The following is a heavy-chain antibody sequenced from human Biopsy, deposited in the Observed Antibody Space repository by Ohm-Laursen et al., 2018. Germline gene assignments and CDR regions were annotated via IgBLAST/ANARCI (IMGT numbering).Heavy chain of an antibody. Sequence: SLRLSCTASGFRFDDYGMHWVRQPPGKGLEWVSGIRRNSAIIDYADSVRGRFTISRDNARRFLFLQMNNLKSEDTAFYYCARDRGGARYGMDVWGRGTTVTVSS. CDR2: IRRNSAII. CDR3: ARDRGGARYGMDV. V-gene: IGHV3-9*01. J-gene: IGHJ6*02. D-gene: IGHD3-16*01. CDR1: GFRFDDYG.